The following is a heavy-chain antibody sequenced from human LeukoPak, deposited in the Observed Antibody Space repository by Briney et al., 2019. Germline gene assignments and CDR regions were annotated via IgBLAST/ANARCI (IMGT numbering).Heavy chain of an antibody. V-gene: IGHV3-74*01. CDR3: ARGPSGGRFYVGDY. Sequence: GGSLRLSCAASGFTLSTYWMHWVRQAPGKGLVWVSRINSDGSSTSYADSVKGRFTISRDNAKNTLYLQMNSLRAEDTAVYYCARGPSGGRFYVGDYWGQGTLVTVSS. CDR2: INSDGSST. J-gene: IGHJ4*02. D-gene: IGHD1-26*01. CDR1: GFTLSTYW.